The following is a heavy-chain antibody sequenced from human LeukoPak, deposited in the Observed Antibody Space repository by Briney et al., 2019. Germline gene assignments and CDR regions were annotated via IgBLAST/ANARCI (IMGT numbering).Heavy chain of an antibody. CDR2: INHSGST. V-gene: IGHV4-34*01. CDR1: GGSFSGYY. Sequence: SETLSLTCAVYGGSFSGYYWSWIRQPPGKGLEWIGEINHSGSTNCNPSLKSRVTISVDTSKNQFSLKLSSVTTADTAVYYCARGSAYYYDSSGYSYYFDYWGQGTLVTVSS. CDR3: ARGSAYYYDSSGYSYYFDY. J-gene: IGHJ4*02. D-gene: IGHD3-22*01.